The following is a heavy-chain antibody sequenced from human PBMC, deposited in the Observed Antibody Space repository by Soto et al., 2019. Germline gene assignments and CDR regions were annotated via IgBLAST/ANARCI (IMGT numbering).Heavy chain of an antibody. Sequence: SETPSLTCSVYGGSFSGYYWSWIRQPPGKGLEWIGEINHSGSTNYNPSLKSRVTISVDTSKNQFSLKLSSVTAADTAVYYCARYDSSPMPLGCWGEGTRVTVSS. D-gene: IGHD3-22*01. CDR3: ARYDSSPMPLGC. J-gene: IGHJ4*02. CDR1: GGSFSGYY. CDR2: INHSGST. V-gene: IGHV4-34*01.